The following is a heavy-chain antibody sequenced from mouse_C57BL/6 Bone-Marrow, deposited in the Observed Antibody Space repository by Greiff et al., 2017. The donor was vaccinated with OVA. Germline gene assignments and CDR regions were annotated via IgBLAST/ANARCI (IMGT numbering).Heavy chain of an antibody. CDR2: ISNGGGST. CDR3: ARPSRYDYDASAWFAY. V-gene: IGHV5-12*01. D-gene: IGHD2-4*01. CDR1: GFTFSDYY. Sequence: DVMLVESGGGLVQPGGSLKLSCAASGFTFSDYYMYWVRQTPEKRLEWVAYISNGGGSTYYPDTVKGRFTISRDNAKNTLYLQMSRLKSEDTAMYYCARPSRYDYDASAWFAYWGQVTLVTVSA. J-gene: IGHJ3*01.